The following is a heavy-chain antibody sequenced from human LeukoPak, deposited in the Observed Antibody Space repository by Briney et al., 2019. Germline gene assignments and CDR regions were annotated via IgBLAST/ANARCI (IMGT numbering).Heavy chain of an antibody. Sequence: ASVKVSCKASGYTFTSYGISWVRQAPGQGLEWRGWISAYNGNTNYAQKLQGRVTMTTDTSTSTAYMELRSLRSDDTAVYYCARDPGLEWSNNWFDPWGQGTLVTVSS. CDR2: ISAYNGNT. CDR3: ARDPGLEWSNNWFDP. CDR1: GYTFTSYG. J-gene: IGHJ5*02. V-gene: IGHV1-18*01. D-gene: IGHD3-3*01.